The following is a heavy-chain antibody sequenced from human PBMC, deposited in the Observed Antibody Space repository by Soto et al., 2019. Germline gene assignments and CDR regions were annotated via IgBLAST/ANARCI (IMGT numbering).Heavy chain of an antibody. V-gene: IGHV3-30-3*01. CDR3: ARDLGGPWGMDV. CDR2: ISYVGSNK. J-gene: IGHJ6*02. Sequence: QVQLVESGGGVVQPGRSLRLSCAASGFTFSSYAMHWVRQAPGKGLEWVAVISYVGSNKYYADSVKGRFTISRDNSKNTLYLQMNSLRAEDTAVYYCARDLGGPWGMDVWGQGTTVTVSS. CDR1: GFTFSSYA. D-gene: IGHD2-15*01.